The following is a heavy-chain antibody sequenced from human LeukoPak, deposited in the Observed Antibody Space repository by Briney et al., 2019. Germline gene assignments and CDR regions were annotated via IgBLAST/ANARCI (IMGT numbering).Heavy chain of an antibody. V-gene: IGHV3-30*18. J-gene: IGHJ4*02. D-gene: IGHD3-22*01. CDR2: ISYDGSHK. CDR1: GFTFNSYG. Sequence: GGSLRLPWAASGFTFNSYGMHWFRQAPGKGLEGVAVISYDGSHKSYVDSVKGRFTISRDDSKSTLFLQMNSLRGEDTAVYYCAKGRSYDSSGYEFDFWGQGTLVTVSS. CDR3: AKGRSYDSSGYEFDF.